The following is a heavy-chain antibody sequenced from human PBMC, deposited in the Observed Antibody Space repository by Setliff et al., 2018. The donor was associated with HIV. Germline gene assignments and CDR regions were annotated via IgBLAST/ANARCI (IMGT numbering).Heavy chain of an antibody. CDR3: AKNPGRSMSCPGLFDP. D-gene: IGHD2-2*01. J-gene: IGHJ5*02. Sequence: GGSLRLSCAASGFTFSTYNMNWVRQAPGKGLEWVSYISSSSSTIYYADSVKGRFTISRDNSKNTLYLQMNSLRAEDTAIYYCAKNPGRSMSCPGLFDPWGQGTLVTVLL. CDR2: ISSSSSTI. CDR1: GFTFSTYN. V-gene: IGHV3-48*01.